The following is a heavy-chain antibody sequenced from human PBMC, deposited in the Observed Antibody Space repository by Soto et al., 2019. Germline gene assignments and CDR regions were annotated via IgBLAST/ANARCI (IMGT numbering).Heavy chain of an antibody. CDR1: GYTFTSYY. CDR2: INPSGGST. V-gene: IGHV1-46*01. Sequence: ASVKVSCKASGYTFTSYYMHWVRQAPGQGLEWMGIINPSGGSTSYAQKFQGRVTMTRDTSTSTVYMELSSLRSEDTAVYYCARDGVPINTAIFGEDYYYYGMDVWGQGTTVTVSS. D-gene: IGHD3-3*01. CDR3: ARDGVPINTAIFGEDYYYYGMDV. J-gene: IGHJ6*02.